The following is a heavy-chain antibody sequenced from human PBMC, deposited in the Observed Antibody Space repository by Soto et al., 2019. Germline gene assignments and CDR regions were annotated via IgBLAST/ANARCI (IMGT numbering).Heavy chain of an antibody. Sequence: QVQLQESGPGLVKPSQTLSLTCSVSRGSISSGAYYWSWIRQHPGKGLEWIEYIYHSGSTYYNPSLKSRVTISVDTFKNQFSLKLTSVTAADTAVYYCARDRYQVRYFDWMETDGMDVWGQGTTVTVSS. D-gene: IGHD3-9*01. CDR2: IYHSGST. CDR1: RGSISSGAYY. J-gene: IGHJ6*02. CDR3: ARDRYQVRYFDWMETDGMDV. V-gene: IGHV4-31*03.